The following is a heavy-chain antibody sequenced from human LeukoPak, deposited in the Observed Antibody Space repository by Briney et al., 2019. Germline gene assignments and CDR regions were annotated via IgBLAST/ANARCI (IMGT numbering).Heavy chain of an antibody. CDR1: GGTFSSYA. D-gene: IGHD1-26*01. Sequence: SVKVSCKASGGTFSSYAISWVRQAPGQGLEWMGRIIPVLGIANYAQKFQGRVTITAGKSTSTAYMELSSLRSDDTAVYYCARYSGDYHIYYFDYWGQGTLVTVSS. V-gene: IGHV1-69*04. CDR3: ARYSGDYHIYYFDY. CDR2: IIPVLGIA. J-gene: IGHJ4*02.